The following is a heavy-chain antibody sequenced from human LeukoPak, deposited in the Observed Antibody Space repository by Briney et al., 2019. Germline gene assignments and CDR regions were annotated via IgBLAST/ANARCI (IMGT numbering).Heavy chain of an antibody. Sequence: GGSLRLSCAASGFNVSSYSMSWVRQAPGKGLEWVSSISSSSSYIYYADSVKGRFTISRDNAKNSLYLQMNSLRAEDTAVYYCARSPLRYFDWYFDYWGQGTLVTVSS. J-gene: IGHJ4*02. CDR1: GFNVSSYS. V-gene: IGHV3-21*01. CDR3: ARSPLRYFDWYFDY. CDR2: ISSSSSYI. D-gene: IGHD3-9*01.